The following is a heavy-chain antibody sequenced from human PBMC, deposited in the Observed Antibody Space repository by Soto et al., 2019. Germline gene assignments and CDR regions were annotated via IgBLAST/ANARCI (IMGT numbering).Heavy chain of an antibody. Sequence: PVASLKLSCKGSGYNFAKYRIGWVRQMPGKGLEWMGVVYPGDSDTRYRPSFQGQVTISADESISAAYLQWSSLRASDTAMYYCARAYSSSSLPLDYWGQGTLVTVSS. CDR2: VYPGDSDT. J-gene: IGHJ4*02. CDR3: ARAYSSSSLPLDY. CDR1: GYNFAKYR. V-gene: IGHV5-51*01. D-gene: IGHD6-6*01.